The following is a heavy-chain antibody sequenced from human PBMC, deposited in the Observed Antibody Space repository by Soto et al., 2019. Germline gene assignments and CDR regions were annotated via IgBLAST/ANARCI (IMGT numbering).Heavy chain of an antibody. D-gene: IGHD6-13*01. CDR3: ARQQEYSSSWHGGGGFDP. Sequence: SETLSLTCTVSGGSISSSSYYWGWIRQPPGKGLEWIGSIYYSGSTYYNPSLKSRVTISVDTSKNRFSLKLSSVTAADTAVYYCARQQEYSSSWHGGGGFDPWGQGTLVTVSS. J-gene: IGHJ5*02. V-gene: IGHV4-39*01. CDR1: GGSISSSSYY. CDR2: IYYSGST.